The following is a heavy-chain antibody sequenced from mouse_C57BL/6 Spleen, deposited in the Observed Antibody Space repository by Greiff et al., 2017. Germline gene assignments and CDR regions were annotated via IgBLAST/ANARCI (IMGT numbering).Heavy chain of an antibody. Sequence: QVQLQQPGAELVMPGASVKLSCKASGYTFTSYWMHWVKQRPGQGLEWIGEIDPSDSNTNYNQKFKGKSTLTVDNSSSTAYMQLSSLASEDSAVYYCGRSNGLLRVDYWGQGTTLTVSS. CDR2: IDPSDSNT. CDR1: GYTFTSYW. D-gene: IGHD1-1*01. J-gene: IGHJ2*01. CDR3: GRSNGLLRVDY. V-gene: IGHV1-69*01.